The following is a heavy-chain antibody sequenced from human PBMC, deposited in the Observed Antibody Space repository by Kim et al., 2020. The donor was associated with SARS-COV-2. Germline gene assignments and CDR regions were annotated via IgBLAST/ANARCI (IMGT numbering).Heavy chain of an antibody. D-gene: IGHD3-22*01. CDR1: GFTFSSYG. Sequence: GWSLRLSCVASGFTFSSYGMHWVRQAPGKGLEWVAVISYDGSNKYYADSVKGRFTISRDNSKNTLYLQMNSLRAEDTAVYYCAKDLDYYDSSEGYWGQGTLVTVSS. V-gene: IGHV3-30*18. CDR3: AKDLDYYDSSEGY. J-gene: IGHJ4*02. CDR2: ISYDGSNK.